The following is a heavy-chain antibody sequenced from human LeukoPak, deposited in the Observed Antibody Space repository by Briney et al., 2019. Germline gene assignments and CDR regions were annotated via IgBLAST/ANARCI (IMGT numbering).Heavy chain of an antibody. CDR2: IRADGSEI. CDR3: AGVPGSSWTFDY. J-gene: IGHJ4*02. V-gene: IGHV3-7*03. Sequence: GGSLRLSCAASGFTFRNCWMNWVRQAPGKGLEWVATIRADGSEIYYVDSVKGRFTISRDNADSSLYLQMHSLRADDTAIYYCAGVPGSSWTFDYWGQGTLVTVSS. D-gene: IGHD6-13*01. CDR1: GFTFRNCW.